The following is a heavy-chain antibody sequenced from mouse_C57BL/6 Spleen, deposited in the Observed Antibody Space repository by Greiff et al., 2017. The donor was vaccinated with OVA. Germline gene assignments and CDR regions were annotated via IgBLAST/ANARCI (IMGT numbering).Heavy chain of an antibody. CDR1: GYTFTDYY. Sequence: VQLQQSGPELVKPGASVKISCKASGYTFTDYYMNWVKQSHGKSLEWIGDINPNNGGTSYNQKFKGKATLTVDKSSSTAYMELRSLTSEDSAVYYCARMGGTGAMDYWGQGTSVTVAS. CDR3: ARMGGTGAMDY. CDR2: INPNNGGT. D-gene: IGHD4-1*01. V-gene: IGHV1-26*01. J-gene: IGHJ4*01.